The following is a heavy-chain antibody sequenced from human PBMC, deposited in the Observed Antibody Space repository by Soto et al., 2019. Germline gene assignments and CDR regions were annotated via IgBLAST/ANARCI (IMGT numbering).Heavy chain of an antibody. Sequence: SATLSLTCTVSGGSISSYYWSWIRQPPGKGLEWIGYNYYSGSTNYNPSLKSQITISIDTSKNQYSLKLSSLTAADTAVYYCARHMGYDFWSGYYPAFDIWGQGTMVTVSS. CDR3: ARHMGYDFWSGYYPAFDI. J-gene: IGHJ3*02. CDR2: NYYSGST. CDR1: GGSISSYY. V-gene: IGHV4-59*08. D-gene: IGHD3-3*01.